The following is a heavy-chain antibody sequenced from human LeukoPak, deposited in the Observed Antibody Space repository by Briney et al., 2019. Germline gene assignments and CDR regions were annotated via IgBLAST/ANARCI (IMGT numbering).Heavy chain of an antibody. J-gene: IGHJ1*01. CDR2: ISWNSGSI. CDR1: GFIFADYA. V-gene: IGHV3-9*01. Sequence: GGSLRLSCAASGFIFADYAMHWVRQAPGKGLEWVSGISWNSGSIGYADSVKGRFTITRDNAKNSLYLQMNSLRAEDTAVYYCARDHSSYPSLGYFQHWGQGSVVTVSS. CDR3: ARDHSSYPSLGYFQH. D-gene: IGHD1-26*01.